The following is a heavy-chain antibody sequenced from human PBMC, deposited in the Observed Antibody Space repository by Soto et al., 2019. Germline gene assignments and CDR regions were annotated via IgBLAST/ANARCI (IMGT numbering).Heavy chain of an antibody. CDR3: ARGVPFTPAWFDS. CDR1: GDSVSSGGYY. Sequence: QVQLQESGPGLAKSSQTLSLTCSVSGDSVSSGGYYWTWVRQHPGKGLEWIGYIYYSVNTYYNRSLKSRVSISVDTSKNQFSLTLTSVTAADTAVYYCARGVPFTPAWFDSWGLGTLVTVSS. V-gene: IGHV4-31*02. J-gene: IGHJ5*01. CDR2: IYYSVNT.